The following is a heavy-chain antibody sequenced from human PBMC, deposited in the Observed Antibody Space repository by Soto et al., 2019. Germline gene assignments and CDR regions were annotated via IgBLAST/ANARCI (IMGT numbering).Heavy chain of an antibody. V-gene: IGHV1-2*02. J-gene: IGHJ3*02. CDR3: ARGPASGDFDI. Sequence: ASVKVSCKTSGYAFTVYWLHWLRQAPGQGPEWMAWINPNTGDTGSAQKFQGRVTLTRDTSITTAYMELSSLRPDDAAVYYCARGPASGDFDIWGQGTMVTV. CDR1: GYAFTVYW. D-gene: IGHD3-3*01. CDR2: INPNTGDT.